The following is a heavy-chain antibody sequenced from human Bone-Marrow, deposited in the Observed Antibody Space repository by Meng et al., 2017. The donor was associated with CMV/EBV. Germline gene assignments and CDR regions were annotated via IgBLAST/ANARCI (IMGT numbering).Heavy chain of an antibody. J-gene: IGHJ4*02. V-gene: IGHV3-9*01. CDR1: GFTFDDYA. Sequence: GGSLRLSCAASGFTFDDYAMHWVRQAPGKGLEWVSGISWNSGSIGYADSVKGRLTISRDNAKNSLYLQMNSLRAEDTAVYYCTTRYIGPLRSMVRGVTVDYWGQGTLVAFSS. CDR2: ISWNSGSI. D-gene: IGHD3-10*01. CDR3: TTRYIGPLRSMVRGVTVDY.